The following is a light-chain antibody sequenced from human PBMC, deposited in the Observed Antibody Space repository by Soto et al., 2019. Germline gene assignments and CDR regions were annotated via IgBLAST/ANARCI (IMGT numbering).Light chain of an antibody. Sequence: EIVLTQSPGTLSLSPGDRATLSCRASQTVSFSYLAWYQQKPGQAPRLLIYGASSRATGIPDRFSGSEYGTDFTLTISRLEPEDFAVYYCQQYGSSPLTFGGGTKVEIK. V-gene: IGKV3-20*01. CDR1: QTVSFSY. CDR2: GAS. J-gene: IGKJ4*01. CDR3: QQYGSSPLT.